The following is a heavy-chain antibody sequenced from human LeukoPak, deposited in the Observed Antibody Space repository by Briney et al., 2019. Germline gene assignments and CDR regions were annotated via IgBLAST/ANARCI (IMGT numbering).Heavy chain of an antibody. Sequence: SETLSLTCTVSGGSISSYYWSWLRQPPGKGLEWIGNIFYSGSTYYSAPLKSRVTISLDTSRNQFSLKLSSVTAADTAVYYCARVYYSSSYDYWYFDLWGRGTLVTVSS. CDR1: GGSISSYY. CDR2: IFYSGST. V-gene: IGHV4-59*01. CDR3: ARVYYSSSYDYWYFDL. J-gene: IGHJ2*01. D-gene: IGHD6-13*01.